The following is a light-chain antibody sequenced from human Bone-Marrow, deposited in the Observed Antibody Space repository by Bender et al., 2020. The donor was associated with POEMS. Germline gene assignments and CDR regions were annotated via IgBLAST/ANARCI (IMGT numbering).Light chain of an antibody. CDR3: SSYTINSTVI. J-gene: IGLJ2*01. CDR2: DVA. V-gene: IGLV2-14*03. Sequence: QSALTQPASVSGSPGQSLTISCTGSSSDVGGYNYVSWFQQFPGKAPNVIIHDVANRPPGVSARFSGSKSGNTASLTISGLQAEDEADYYCSSYTINSTVIFGGGTRLTVL. CDR1: SSDVGGYNY.